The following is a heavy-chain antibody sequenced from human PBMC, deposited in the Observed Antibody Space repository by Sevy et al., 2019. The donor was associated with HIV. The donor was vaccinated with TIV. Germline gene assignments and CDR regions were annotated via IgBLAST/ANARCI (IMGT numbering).Heavy chain of an antibody. CDR1: GFTFSSYW. V-gene: IGHV3-7*01. Sequence: GGSLRLSCAASGFTFSSYWMSWVRQAPGKGLEWLATINLDGSETFYVDSVKGRFTISRHNPRKSVYLQMTSLSAEDTAVYLCARLFYGSADYWGQGTLVTVSS. CDR2: INLDGSET. CDR3: ARLFYGSADY. D-gene: IGHD3-10*01. J-gene: IGHJ4*02.